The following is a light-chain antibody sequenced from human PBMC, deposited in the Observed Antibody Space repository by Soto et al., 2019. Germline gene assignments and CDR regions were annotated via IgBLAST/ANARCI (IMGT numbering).Light chain of an antibody. V-gene: IGKV3-20*01. CDR1: QPVNSNY. Sequence: EVVLTQSPGTLSLSPGEGATLSCRASQPVNSNYLAWYQQKPGQAPRLVISGTSNRATGIPDRFSGTGSGTDFTLLIRRLEPEDFAMYYCQQYGNSLTFGGGTQV. J-gene: IGKJ4*01. CDR2: GTS. CDR3: QQYGNSLT.